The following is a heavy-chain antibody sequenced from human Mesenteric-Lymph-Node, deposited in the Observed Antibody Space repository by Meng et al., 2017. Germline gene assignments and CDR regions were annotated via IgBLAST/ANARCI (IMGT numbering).Heavy chain of an antibody. V-gene: IGHV1-2*02. CDR3: ARAAVRGVNCFDP. CDR2: INPNSGGT. D-gene: IGHD3-10*01. Sequence: QVHLVQSGAEVKKPGASVKVSCKASGYTFTDYFIHWLRQAPGQGLEWMGWINPNSGGTKSSQKFQGRVTMTRDTSISTAYMELSTLRSDDTAVYYCARAAVRGVNCFDPWGQGTLVTVSS. CDR1: GYTFTDYF. J-gene: IGHJ5*02.